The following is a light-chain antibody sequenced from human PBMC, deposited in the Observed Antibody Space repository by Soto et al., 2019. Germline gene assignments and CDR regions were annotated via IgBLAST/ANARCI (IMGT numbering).Light chain of an antibody. V-gene: IGLV2-8*01. J-gene: IGLJ1*01. CDR2: EVT. CDR1: NKYVGGYNY. Sequence: SVLAQPPPASGSPGQSVTLSCTGTNKYVGGYNYVSWYQQHPGKSPKLMIYEVTKRPSGVPDRFSGSKSGNTASLTVSGLQAEDEADYYCNSYAGSSHWVFGTGTKVTVL. CDR3: NSYAGSSHWV.